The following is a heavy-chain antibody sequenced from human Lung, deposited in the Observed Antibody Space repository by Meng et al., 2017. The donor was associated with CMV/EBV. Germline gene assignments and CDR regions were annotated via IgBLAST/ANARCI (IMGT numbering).Heavy chain of an antibody. Sequence: QAQLGQSGGAVKKPGASVKVSCKASGYTFTNYGITWVRQAPGQWLEWMGWINAYNGDTNYAQTLQGRVTMTTDTSTSTAYMELRSLRSDDTAVYYCARVEVGITSGDYWGQGTLVTVSS. D-gene: IGHD1-26*01. CDR1: GYTFTNYG. V-gene: IGHV1-18*01. CDR2: INAYNGDT. CDR3: ARVEVGITSGDY. J-gene: IGHJ4*02.